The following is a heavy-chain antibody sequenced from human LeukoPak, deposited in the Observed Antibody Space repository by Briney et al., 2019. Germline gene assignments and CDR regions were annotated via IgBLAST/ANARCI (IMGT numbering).Heavy chain of an antibody. J-gene: IGHJ4*02. CDR1: GFTFSSYA. Sequence: GGSLRLSCAASGFTFSSYAMSWVRQAPGKGLEWASAISGSGGSTYYADSVKGRFTISRDNSKNTLYVQMNSLRAEDTAVYYCAKHSSGWSSRFDYWGQGTLVTVSS. CDR2: ISGSGGST. V-gene: IGHV3-23*01. D-gene: IGHD6-19*01. CDR3: AKHSSGWSSRFDY.